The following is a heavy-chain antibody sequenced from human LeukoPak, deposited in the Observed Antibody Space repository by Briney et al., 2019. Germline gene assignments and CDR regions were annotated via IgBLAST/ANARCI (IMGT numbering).Heavy chain of an antibody. D-gene: IGHD2-2*01. CDR2: ISKDGDNK. V-gene: IGHV3-30*09. J-gene: IGHJ4*02. CDR3: ASPFPSCSSNTCLPTFDY. Sequence: PGGSLRLSCAASGFIFSSFAMHWVRQAPGKGLEWVAVISKDGDNKYYADSVKGRSAISRDNSKNTLYLQMNSLRAEDTAVYYCASPFPSCSSNTCLPTFDYWGQGTLVTVSS. CDR1: GFIFSSFA.